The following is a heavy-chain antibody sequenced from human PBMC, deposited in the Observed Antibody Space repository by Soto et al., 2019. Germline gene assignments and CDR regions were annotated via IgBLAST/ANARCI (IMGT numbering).Heavy chain of an antibody. Sequence: GGLLRLSRGASGLTIRNYWMHWVRQAPGKGLVWVSRINIDGSSTSYADSVKGRFTISRNNAKNTLYLQMNSLRAEDTAVYYCASSLLTPFDYWGQGSLVTVSS. CDR1: GLTIRNYW. J-gene: IGHJ4*02. D-gene: IGHD7-27*01. CDR2: INIDGSST. V-gene: IGHV3-74*01. CDR3: ASSLLTPFDY.